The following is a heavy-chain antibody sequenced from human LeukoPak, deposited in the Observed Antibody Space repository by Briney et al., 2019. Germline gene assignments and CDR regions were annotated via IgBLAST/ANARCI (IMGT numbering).Heavy chain of an antibody. V-gene: IGHV1-18*01. D-gene: IGHD2-2*01. J-gene: IGHJ6*02. CDR1: GYTFTSYG. CDR2: ISAYNGNT. Sequence: ASVKVSCKASGYTFTSYGISWVRPAPGQGLEWMGWISAYNGNTNYAQKLQGRVTMTTDTSTSTAYMELRSLRSDDTAVYYCARGKMRYCSSTSCYEAHKHGYYYYGMDVWGQGTTVTVSS. CDR3: ARGKMRYCSSTSCYEAHKHGYYYYGMDV.